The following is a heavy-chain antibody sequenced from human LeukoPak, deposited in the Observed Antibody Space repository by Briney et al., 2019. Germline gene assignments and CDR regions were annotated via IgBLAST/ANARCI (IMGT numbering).Heavy chain of an antibody. V-gene: IGHV3-23*01. D-gene: IGHD3-3*01. CDR1: GFTFSSYA. CDR2: ISGSGGST. CDR3: AKRHYDFWSGYQNQMYYFDY. Sequence: GGSLRLSCAASGFTFSSYAMSWVRQAPGKGLELVSAISGSGGSTYYADSVKGRFTISRDNSKNTLYLQMNSLRAEDTAVYYCAKRHYDFWSGYQNQMYYFDYWGQGTLVTVSS. J-gene: IGHJ4*02.